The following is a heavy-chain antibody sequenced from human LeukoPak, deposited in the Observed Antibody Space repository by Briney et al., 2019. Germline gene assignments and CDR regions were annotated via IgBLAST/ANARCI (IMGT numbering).Heavy chain of an antibody. CDR3: AKVGGNVGF. J-gene: IGHJ4*02. CDR2: VSGSAGST. CDR1: GFTFSSYA. Sequence: GESLKISCAASGFTFSSYAMSWVRQAPGKGVEWVSSVSGSAGSTYYADSVKGRFTISRDNSKNTLYLQMNSLRADDTAVYYCAKVGGNVGFWGQGTLVTVSS. D-gene: IGHD4-23*01. V-gene: IGHV3-23*01.